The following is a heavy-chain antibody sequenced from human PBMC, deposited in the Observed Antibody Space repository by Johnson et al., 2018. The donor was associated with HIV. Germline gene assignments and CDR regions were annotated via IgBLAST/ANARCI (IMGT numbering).Heavy chain of an antibody. CDR1: GFTVSSDY. D-gene: IGHD3-22*01. Sequence: VQLVESGGGLVQPGGPLRLSCVASGFTVSSDYMSWVRQAPGKGLEWVSVIYSGGSTYYADSVKGRFTISRDNSKNTLYLQRNRLRAEDKAVYYWARGGYYYDSSGYIGVDAFDIWGQGTMVTVSS. V-gene: IGHV3-66*01. CDR2: IYSGGST. CDR3: ARGGYYYDSSGYIGVDAFDI. J-gene: IGHJ3*02.